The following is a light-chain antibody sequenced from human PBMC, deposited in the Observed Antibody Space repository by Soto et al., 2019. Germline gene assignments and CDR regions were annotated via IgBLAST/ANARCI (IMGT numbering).Light chain of an antibody. J-gene: IGLJ1*01. CDR3: QSYDTSLRAWV. CDR2: GNN. CDR1: GSNIGAGSD. V-gene: IGLV1-40*01. Sequence: QSVLTQPPSVSGAPGQRVAISRTGSGSNIGAGSDVHWYQQLPGMAPKLLVYGNNNRPSGVPDRFSGSKSATSASLAITGLQAEDEADYYCQSYDTSLRAWVFGTGTKLTVL.